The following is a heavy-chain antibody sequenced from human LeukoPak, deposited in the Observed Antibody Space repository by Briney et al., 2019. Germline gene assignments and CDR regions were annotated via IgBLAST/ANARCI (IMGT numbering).Heavy chain of an antibody. CDR2: IYYSGST. Sequence: SETLSLTCTITGGSISTFYWSWIRQPPGKGLEWIGYIYYSGSTNYNPSLKSRVTISIDTSKNQFSLKLNSVTAADTAVYYCAKEPRWEQLHSFDIWGQGTTVTVSS. CDR3: AKEPRWEQLHSFDI. CDR1: GGSISTFY. D-gene: IGHD1/OR15-1a*01. V-gene: IGHV4-59*12. J-gene: IGHJ3*02.